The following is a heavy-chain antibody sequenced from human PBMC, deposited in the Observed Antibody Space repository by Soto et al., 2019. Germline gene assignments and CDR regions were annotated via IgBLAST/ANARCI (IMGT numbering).Heavy chain of an antibody. CDR3: ALRSMAVVPEY. J-gene: IGHJ4*02. CDR1: GDSISSSY. D-gene: IGHD3-22*01. V-gene: IGHV4-59*01. Sequence: QLQLQESGPGLVKPSEPLSLTCAVSGDSISSSYCMWSRQPPWKGLESIGYLYYGRSANYNPSLESRVTLSVDTSTNQCSLTLSSMTSADTAVYYCALRSMAVVPEYWGQGTLVTVSS. CDR2: LYYGRSA.